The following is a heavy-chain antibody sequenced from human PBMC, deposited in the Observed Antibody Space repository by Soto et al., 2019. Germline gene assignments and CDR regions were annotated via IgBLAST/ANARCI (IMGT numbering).Heavy chain of an antibody. D-gene: IGHD3-9*01. CDR3: ARGREYYDILTGYCSLDY. V-gene: IGHV3-7*01. Sequence: VQLVESGGGLVQPGGSLRLSCAASGFTFSSYWMSWVRQAPGKGLEWVANIKQDGSEKYYVDSVKGRFTISRDNAKNSLYLQMNSLRAEDTAVYYCARGREYYDILTGYCSLDYWGQGTLVTVSS. J-gene: IGHJ4*02. CDR2: IKQDGSEK. CDR1: GFTFSSYW.